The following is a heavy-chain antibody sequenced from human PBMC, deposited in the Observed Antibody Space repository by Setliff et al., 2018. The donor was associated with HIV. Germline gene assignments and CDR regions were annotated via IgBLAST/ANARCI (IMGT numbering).Heavy chain of an antibody. CDR1: GFTFSTYW. CDR3: ARVSPWFDP. CDR2: IKQDGSEK. J-gene: IGHJ5*02. V-gene: IGHV3-7*05. Sequence: GGSLRLSCAASGFTFSTYWMSWVRQAPGKGLEWVANIKQDGSEKNYMDSVKGRFTISRDNSKNTLYLQMNSLRAEDTAVYYCARVSPWFDPWGEGTLVTVSS.